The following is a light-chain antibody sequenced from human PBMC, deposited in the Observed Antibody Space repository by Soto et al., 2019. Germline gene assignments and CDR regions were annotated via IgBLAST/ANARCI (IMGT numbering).Light chain of an antibody. CDR1: QVIGND. CDR3: LQDYNYAWT. CDR2: AAY. J-gene: IGKJ1*01. V-gene: IGKV1-6*01. Sequence: AIQMTQSPSSLSASVGDRVTISCRASQVIGNDLGWFQQKPGQAPELLIYAAYNLQSGVPSRFSGNRSGTDFTLTISSLQPEDFATYYCLQDYNYAWTFGQGTKVDIK.